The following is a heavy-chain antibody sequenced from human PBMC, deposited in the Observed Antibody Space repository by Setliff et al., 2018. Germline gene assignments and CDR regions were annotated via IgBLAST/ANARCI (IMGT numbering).Heavy chain of an antibody. CDR2: INVGGTNT. V-gene: IGHV3-23*01. CDR1: GFTFSSFA. J-gene: IGHJ4*01. CDR3: AKSPHDFWSGRVFFDY. D-gene: IGHD3-3*01. Sequence: GGSLRLSCAASGFTFSSFAMSWVRQAPGKRLEWVSIINVGGTNTYYSDSVQGRFTISRDNHKNTLHLQMNSLRVEDTAIYYCAKSPHDFWSGRVFFDYWGQGMLVTVSS.